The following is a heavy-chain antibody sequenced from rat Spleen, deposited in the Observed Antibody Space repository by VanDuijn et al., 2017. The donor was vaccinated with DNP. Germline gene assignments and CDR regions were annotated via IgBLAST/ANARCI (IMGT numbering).Heavy chain of an antibody. Sequence: QVQLKESGPGLVQPSQTLSLTCTVSGFSLTSYHVHWVRQPPGKGLEWMGVMWSDGDTSYNSALKSRLSISRDTSKSQVFLKMDSVQTEDTAMYFCARSQGYYYDGSYYPFAYWGQGILVTVSS. CDR3: ARSQGYYYDGSYYPFAY. V-gene: IGHV2-32*01. CDR1: GFSLTSYH. J-gene: IGHJ3*01. D-gene: IGHD1-12*02. CDR2: MWSDGDT.